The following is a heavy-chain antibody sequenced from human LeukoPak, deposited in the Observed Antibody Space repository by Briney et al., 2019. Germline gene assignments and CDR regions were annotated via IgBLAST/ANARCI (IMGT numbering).Heavy chain of an antibody. D-gene: IGHD2-2*01. CDR1: GFTFSSYW. V-gene: IGHV3-7*01. J-gene: IGHJ3*02. Sequence: PGGSLRLSCAASGFTFSSYWMSWVRQAPGKGLEWVANIKQDGSEKYYVDSVKGRFTISRDNAKNSLYLQMNSLRAEDTAVYYCARKSGYEDSAFDIWGQGTMVTVSS. CDR3: ARKSGYEDSAFDI. CDR2: IKQDGSEK.